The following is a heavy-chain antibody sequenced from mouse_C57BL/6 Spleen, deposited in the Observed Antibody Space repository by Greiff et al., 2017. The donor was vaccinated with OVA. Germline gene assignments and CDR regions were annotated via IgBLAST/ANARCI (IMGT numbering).Heavy chain of an antibody. Sequence: EVQLQESGPELVKPGASVKISCKASGYSFTGYYMNWVKQSPEKSLEWIGEINPSTGGTTYNQKFKAKATLTVDKSSSTAYMQLKSLTSEDSAVYYCARYHYGNSGGFAYWGQGTLVTVSA. CDR2: INPSTGGT. J-gene: IGHJ3*01. V-gene: IGHV1-42*01. D-gene: IGHD2-1*01. CDR1: GYSFTGYY. CDR3: ARYHYGNSGGFAY.